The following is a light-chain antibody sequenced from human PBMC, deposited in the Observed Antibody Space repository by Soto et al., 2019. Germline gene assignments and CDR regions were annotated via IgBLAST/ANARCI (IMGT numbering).Light chain of an antibody. CDR1: SSDVGAYNY. Sequence: QSVLTQPASVSGSPGQSITISCTGTSSDVGAYNYVSWYQHHPGKVPKLLIYEVTNRPSGVSDRFSGSKSGNTASPTISGLQAEDEADYYCSSKRDSSTLFVFGTGTQV. CDR3: SSKRDSSTLFV. CDR2: EVT. J-gene: IGLJ1*01. V-gene: IGLV2-14*01.